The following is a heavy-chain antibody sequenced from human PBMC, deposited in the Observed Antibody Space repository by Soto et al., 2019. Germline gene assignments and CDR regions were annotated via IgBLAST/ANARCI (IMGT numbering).Heavy chain of an antibody. D-gene: IGHD2-15*01. CDR1: GYTFTSYG. V-gene: IGHV1-18*01. Sequence: QVQLVQSGAEVKKPGASVKVSCKASGYTFTSYGISWVRQAPGQGLEWMGWISAYNGNTNYAQKLQGRVTMTTDTSTSTAYIELRSLRSDDTVVYYCARGYCSGGSCYLGAPFFDYWGQGTLVTVSS. CDR3: ARGYCSGGSCYLGAPFFDY. J-gene: IGHJ4*02. CDR2: ISAYNGNT.